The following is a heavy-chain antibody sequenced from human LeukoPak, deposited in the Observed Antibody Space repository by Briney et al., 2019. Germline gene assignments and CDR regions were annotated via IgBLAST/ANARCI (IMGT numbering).Heavy chain of an antibody. J-gene: IGHJ6*02. CDR2: IYYSGST. Sequence: PSETLSLTCTVSGGSISSYYWSWIRQPPGKGLEWIGYIYYSGSTNYNPSLKSRVTLSVHTSRNQFSLKLSSVTAADTAVYYCARAGRYYGDYYYYGMDVWGQGTTVTVSS. D-gene: IGHD1-26*01. V-gene: IGHV4-59*01. CDR1: GGSISSYY. CDR3: ARAGRYYGDYYYYGMDV.